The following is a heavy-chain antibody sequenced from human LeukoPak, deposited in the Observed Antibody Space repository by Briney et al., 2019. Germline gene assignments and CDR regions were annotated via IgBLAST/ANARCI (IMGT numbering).Heavy chain of an antibody. V-gene: IGHV1-18*01. CDR2: ISAYNGNT. J-gene: IGHJ3*02. D-gene: IGHD3-9*01. Sequence: ASVKVSCKASGYTFTSYGISWVRQAPGQGLEWMGWISAYNGNTNYAQKLQGRVTMTTDTSTSTAYMELRSLRSDDTAVYYCARDRYDILTFDAFDIWGQGTMVTVSS. CDR1: GYTFTSYG. CDR3: ARDRYDILTFDAFDI.